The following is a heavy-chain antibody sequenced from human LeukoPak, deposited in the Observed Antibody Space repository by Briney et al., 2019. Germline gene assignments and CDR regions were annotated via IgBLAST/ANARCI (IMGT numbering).Heavy chain of an antibody. CDR3: ARVSLIYGSGSYYQSPLAY. CDR2: VNPNSGAT. J-gene: IGHJ4*02. Sequence: ASVNVSCKASGYTFTDYYMHWVRQAPGQGLEWIGWVNPNSGATNYAQKFQGWVTMTRDTSISTAYMELSRLKADDTAVYYCARVSLIYGSGSYYQSPLAYWGPGNLVTVSS. D-gene: IGHD3-10*01. CDR1: GYTFTDYY. V-gene: IGHV1-2*04.